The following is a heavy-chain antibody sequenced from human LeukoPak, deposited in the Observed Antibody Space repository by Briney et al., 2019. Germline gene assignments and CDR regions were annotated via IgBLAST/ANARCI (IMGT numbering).Heavy chain of an antibody. CDR2: IRWNRGRI. Sequence: SLRLSCAASGFTFDEYAMHELRQAPGKGLEWVSGIRWNRGRIGYADSVKGRFTISRDNAKNSLYLQMNSLRAEDTALYYCAKGLWFGAFHPFDHWGQGTLVTVSS. CDR3: AKGLWFGAFHPFDH. CDR1: GFTFDEYA. J-gene: IGHJ4*02. V-gene: IGHV3-9*01. D-gene: IGHD3-10*01.